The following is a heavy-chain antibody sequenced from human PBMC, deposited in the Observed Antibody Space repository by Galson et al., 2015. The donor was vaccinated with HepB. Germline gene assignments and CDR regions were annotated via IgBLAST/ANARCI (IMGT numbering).Heavy chain of an antibody. V-gene: IGHV3-7*01. D-gene: IGHD6-19*01. CDR1: GFTSRRYW. J-gene: IGHJ4*02. CDR3: AAGTGWLIEY. Sequence: CAASGFTSRRYWMNWVRQAPGRGLEWVANINQDGREEHYVDSMKGRFTVSTDNAKKSLYLQMNSLTVEDTAIYYCAAGTGWLIEYWGQGTLVTVSS. CDR2: INQDGREE.